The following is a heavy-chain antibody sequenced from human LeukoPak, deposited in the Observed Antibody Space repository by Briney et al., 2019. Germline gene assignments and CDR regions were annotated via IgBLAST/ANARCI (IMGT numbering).Heavy chain of an antibody. Sequence: PGGSLRLSCAASGFTFSSYAMSCVRQAPGEGLGGVSAISGSGGSTYYADSVKGRFTISRDSSKNTLYLQMNSLRAEDTSVYYCATLRASAGTFWYFDYWGQGTLVTVSS. CDR2: ISGSGGST. CDR1: GFTFSSYA. D-gene: IGHD6-13*01. V-gene: IGHV3-23*01. CDR3: ATLRASAGTFWYFDY. J-gene: IGHJ4*02.